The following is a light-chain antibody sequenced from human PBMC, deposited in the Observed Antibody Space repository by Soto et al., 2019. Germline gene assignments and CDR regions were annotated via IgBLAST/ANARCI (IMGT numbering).Light chain of an antibody. CDR2: EVS. V-gene: IGLV2-14*01. CDR3: SSYTSRPTLFV. Sequence: QSVLTQPASVSGSPGQSITISCTGTSSDVGGYNYVSWYQQHPGKAPKLVIFEVSIRPSGVSIRFSGSKSGNTASLTISGLQIEDEADYYCSSYTSRPTLFVFGSGTKVTV. J-gene: IGLJ1*01. CDR1: SSDVGGYNY.